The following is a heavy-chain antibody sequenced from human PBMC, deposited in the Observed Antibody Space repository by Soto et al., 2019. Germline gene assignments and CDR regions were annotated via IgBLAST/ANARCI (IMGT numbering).Heavy chain of an antibody. CDR3: VCFECGRTAVVTAMEANGY. D-gene: IGHD2-21*02. V-gene: IGHV3-74*01. J-gene: IGHJ4*02. CDR2: VNSDESTT. Sequence: PGGSLRLSCAASGFTFSSYWMHWVRQGPGKGPVWVSRVNSDESTTSYADPVKGRFTISRDNAKNTLYLQMSSLRVEDTALYYCVCFECGRTAVVTAMEANGYWGQGTLVTVSS. CDR1: GFTFSSYW.